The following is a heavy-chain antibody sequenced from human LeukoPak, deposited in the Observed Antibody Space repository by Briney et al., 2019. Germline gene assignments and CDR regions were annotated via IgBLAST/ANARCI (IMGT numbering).Heavy chain of an antibody. V-gene: IGHV4-34*01. J-gene: IGHJ4*02. Sequence: SETLSLTCAVYGGSFSGYYWSWIRQPPGKGLEWIGEINHSGSTNYNPSLKSRVTMSVDTSKNQFSLKLSSVTAADTAIYYCARENPSGYYNRPIGYWGQGTLVTVSS. CDR1: GGSFSGYY. D-gene: IGHD3-22*01. CDR2: INHSGST. CDR3: ARENPSGYYNRPIGY.